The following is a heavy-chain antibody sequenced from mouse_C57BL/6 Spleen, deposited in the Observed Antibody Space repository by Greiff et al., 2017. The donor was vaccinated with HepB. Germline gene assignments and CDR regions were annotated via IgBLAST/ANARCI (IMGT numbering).Heavy chain of an antibody. V-gene: IGHV1-66*01. D-gene: IGHD2-3*01. CDR2: IYPGSGNT. CDR1: GYSFTSYY. J-gene: IGHJ3*01. CDR3: AREFGYYVQFAY. Sequence: QVQLQQSGPELVKPGASVKISCKASGYSFTSYYIHWVKQRPGQGLEWIGWIYPGSGNTKYNEKFKGKATLTADTSSSTAYMQLSSLTSEDSAVYYCAREFGYYVQFAYWGQGTLVTVSA.